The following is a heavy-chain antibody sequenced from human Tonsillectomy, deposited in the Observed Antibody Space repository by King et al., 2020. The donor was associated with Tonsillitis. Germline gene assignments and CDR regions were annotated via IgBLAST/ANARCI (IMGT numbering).Heavy chain of an antibody. Sequence: VQLQESGPGLVKPSETLSLTCTVSGVSIRNYYWSWIRQPPGKGLELIGYIYYSGYTNYNPSPKSRVTISVDTSKNQFSLKLTSVSAADTAVYHCARFGLGDYYYGMDVWGQGTTVTVSS. CDR2: IYYSGYT. J-gene: IGHJ6*02. D-gene: IGHD3-16*01. V-gene: IGHV4-59*01. CDR3: ARFGLGDYYYGMDV. CDR1: GVSIRNYY.